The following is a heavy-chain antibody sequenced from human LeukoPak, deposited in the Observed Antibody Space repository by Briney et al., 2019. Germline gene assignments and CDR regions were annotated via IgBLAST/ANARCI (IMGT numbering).Heavy chain of an antibody. V-gene: IGHV1-8*01. CDR1: GYTFTSYD. J-gene: IGHJ5*02. D-gene: IGHD4-23*01. CDR3: ARGPNKYDGGNSGSAWFDP. Sequence: GASVKVSCKASGYTFTSYDINWVRQATGLGPEWMGWMNPNSGNTGYAQKFQGRVTMTRNTSISTAYLELSSLTSEDTAVYYCARGPNKYDGGNSGSAWFDPWGQGSLVTVSP. CDR2: MNPNSGNT.